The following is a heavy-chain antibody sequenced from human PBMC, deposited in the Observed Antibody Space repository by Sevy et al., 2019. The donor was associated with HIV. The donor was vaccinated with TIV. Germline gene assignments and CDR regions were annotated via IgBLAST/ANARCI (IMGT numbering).Heavy chain of an antibody. V-gene: IGHV1-3*01. J-gene: IGHJ4*02. CDR2: INAGNGNT. CDR3: ARAKGGVVAVLNYFDY. Sequence: ASVKVSCKASGYTFTSYAMHWVRQAPGQRLEWMGWINAGNGNTKYPQKFQGRVTITRDTSASTAYMELSSLRSEDTAVYYCARAKGGVVAVLNYFDYWGQGTLVTVSS. CDR1: GYTFTSYA. D-gene: IGHD3-16*01.